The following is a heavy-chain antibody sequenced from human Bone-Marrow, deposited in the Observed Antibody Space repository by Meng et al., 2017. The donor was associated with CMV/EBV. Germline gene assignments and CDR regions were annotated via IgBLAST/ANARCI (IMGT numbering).Heavy chain of an antibody. D-gene: IGHD2-8*01. CDR3: ASTNGY. V-gene: IGHV4-39*07. CDR1: GSSINSTYYY. Sequence: QVQLQESGPGLVKPSETLSLTCTVSGSSINSTYYYWGWIRQPPGKNLEWIGSIYYSGTTYYNPSLKSRLTISINTSRNQFSLKLSSVTAADTAIYYCASTNGYWGQGTRVT. CDR2: IYYSGTT. J-gene: IGHJ4*02.